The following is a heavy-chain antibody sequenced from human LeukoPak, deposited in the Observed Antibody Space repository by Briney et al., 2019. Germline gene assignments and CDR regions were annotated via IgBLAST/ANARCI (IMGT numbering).Heavy chain of an antibody. CDR3: ARDPYTGYDIFSFDY. CDR1: GYTFTSYD. D-gene: IGHD5-12*01. J-gene: IGHJ4*02. V-gene: IGHV1-46*01. Sequence: ASVKVSCKASGYTFTSYDINWVRQATGQGLEWMGIINPSGGSTSYAQKFQGRVTMTRDTSTSTVYMELSSLRSEDTAVYYCARDPYTGYDIFSFDYWGQGTLVTVSS. CDR2: INPSGGST.